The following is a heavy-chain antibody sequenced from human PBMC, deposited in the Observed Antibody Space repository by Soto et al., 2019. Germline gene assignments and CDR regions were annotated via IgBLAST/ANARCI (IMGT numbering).Heavy chain of an antibody. D-gene: IGHD1-1*01. V-gene: IGHV4-39*01. Sequence: LQLQESGPGLVKPSETLSLTCTVSGGSISNSDYFWAWMRQPPGKGLEWVGTISHTGSPRYNPSLKRRVTLSVYTSKNQFSLRLPSLTAADTAVFYCASELESTTYFDYWGRGTLVTVSS. J-gene: IGHJ4*02. CDR3: ASELESTTYFDY. CDR1: GGSISNSDYF. CDR2: ISHTGSP.